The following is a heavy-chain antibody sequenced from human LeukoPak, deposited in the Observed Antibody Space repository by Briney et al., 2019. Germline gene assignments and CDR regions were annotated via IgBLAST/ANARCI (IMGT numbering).Heavy chain of an antibody. D-gene: IGHD3-22*01. J-gene: IGHJ3*02. CDR3: ARVRPPGLVVTLWGAFDI. V-gene: IGHV4-59*01. CDR2: IYYSGRA. Sequence: SETLSLTCTVSGGSISSYYWSWIRQPPGKGLEWIGYIYYSGRANHNPSLKSRVTISVDTSKNQFSLKLSSVTAADTAVYYCARVRPPGLVVTLWGAFDIWGQGTMVTVSS. CDR1: GGSISSYY.